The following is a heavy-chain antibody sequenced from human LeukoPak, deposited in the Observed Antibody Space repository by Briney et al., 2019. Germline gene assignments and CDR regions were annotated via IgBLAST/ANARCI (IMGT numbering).Heavy chain of an antibody. Sequence: GGSLRLSCAASGFTFSSYWMHWVRQAPGKGLVWVSRTNSDASSTTYADSVKGRFTISRDNAKNTLYLQMNSLRAEDTAVYYCARDPGYCSGGSCSEWFDPWGQGTLVTVSS. CDR3: ARDPGYCSGGSCSEWFDP. D-gene: IGHD2-15*01. CDR1: GFTFSSYW. J-gene: IGHJ5*02. V-gene: IGHV3-74*01. CDR2: TNSDASST.